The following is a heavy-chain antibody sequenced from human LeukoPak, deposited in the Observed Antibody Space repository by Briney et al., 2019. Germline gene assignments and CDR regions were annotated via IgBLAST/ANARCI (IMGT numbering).Heavy chain of an antibody. J-gene: IGHJ4*02. V-gene: IGHV1-2*02. CDR2: INPNSGDT. CDR3: ASISEVWSGYYTVHHDY. Sequence: ASVKVSCKVSGYTLTELSMHWVRQAPGQGLEWMGRINPNSGDTNYAQKFLGRVTMTRDTSISTAYMELSSLTSDDTAVYYCASISEVWSGYYTVHHDYWGQGTLVTVSS. D-gene: IGHD3-3*01. CDR1: GYTLTELS.